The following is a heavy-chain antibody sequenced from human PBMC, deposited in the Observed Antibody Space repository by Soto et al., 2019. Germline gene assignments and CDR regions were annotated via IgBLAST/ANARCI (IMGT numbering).Heavy chain of an antibody. V-gene: IGHV1-18*01. Sequence: QVPLVQSGAEVKKPGASVKVSCKASGYTFTSYGISWVRQAPGQGLEWMGWISAYNGNTNYAQKLQGRVTMTTDTSTSTAYMELRSLRSDETAVYYCARDRDYYYDSSGYQYPLDYWGQGTLVTVSS. D-gene: IGHD3-22*01. CDR3: ARDRDYYYDSSGYQYPLDY. CDR1: GYTFTSYG. CDR2: ISAYNGNT. J-gene: IGHJ4*02.